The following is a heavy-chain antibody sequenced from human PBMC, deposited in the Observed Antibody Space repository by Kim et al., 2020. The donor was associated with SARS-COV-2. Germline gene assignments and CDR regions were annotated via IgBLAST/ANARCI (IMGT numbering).Heavy chain of an antibody. V-gene: IGHV3-30*18. D-gene: IGHD3-16*01. CDR3: AKDRTEIAMGE. J-gene: IGHJ4*02. CDR1: GFTFSNYG. CDR2: IRYAGGNT. Sequence: GGSLRLSCAASGFTFSNYGMHWVRQAPGKGLEWVAVIRYAGGNTYYADSVKGRFTISRDNSKNTLYLQMNSLRVEDTAVYYCAKDRTEIAMGEWGQGTLVTVSS.